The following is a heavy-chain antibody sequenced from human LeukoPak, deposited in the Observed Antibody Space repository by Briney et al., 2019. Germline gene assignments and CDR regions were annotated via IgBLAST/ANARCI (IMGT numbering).Heavy chain of an antibody. CDR3: ARDTQRIAAAVVLNYFDY. D-gene: IGHD6-13*01. J-gene: IGHJ4*02. CDR1: GYTFTGYY. Sequence: SVKVSCKASGYTFTGYYLHWVRQAPGQGLEWMGWINPNSGGTNYAQRFQGRVTMTRDTSISTAYMELSRLRSDDTAVYYCARDTQRIAAAVVLNYFDYWGQGTLVTVSA. CDR2: INPNSGGT. V-gene: IGHV1-2*02.